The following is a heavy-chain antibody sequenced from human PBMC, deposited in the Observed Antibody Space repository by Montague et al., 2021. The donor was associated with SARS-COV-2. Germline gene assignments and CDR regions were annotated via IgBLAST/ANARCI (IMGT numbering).Heavy chain of an antibody. CDR3: ARERGDNGADGGFDF. D-gene: IGHD3-10*01. CDR1: GFTFSSLN. Sequence: SLRLSCAASGFTFSSLNMNWVRQAPGKGLEWVSFISTSSSNIYYVDSVWGRFTISRDKAKNSLYLQMNSLRDEDTAVYYCARERGDNGADGGFDFWGQGTLVTVSS. CDR2: ISTSSSNI. V-gene: IGHV3-48*02. J-gene: IGHJ4*02.